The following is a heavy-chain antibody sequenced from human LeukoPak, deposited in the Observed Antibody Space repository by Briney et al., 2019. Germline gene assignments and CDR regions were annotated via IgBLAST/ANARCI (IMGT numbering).Heavy chain of an antibody. CDR2: ISFDGTNK. J-gene: IGHJ4*02. CDR1: GFTFSSYG. Sequence: GGSLRLSCAASGFTFSSYGMHWVRQAPGKGLEWVALISFDGTNKFYADSVKGRFTISRDNSKNTLYLQMNSLRAEDTAVYYCARAYYYDTSATPDYWGQGTLVTVSS. D-gene: IGHD3-22*01. V-gene: IGHV3-30*03. CDR3: ARAYYYDTSATPDY.